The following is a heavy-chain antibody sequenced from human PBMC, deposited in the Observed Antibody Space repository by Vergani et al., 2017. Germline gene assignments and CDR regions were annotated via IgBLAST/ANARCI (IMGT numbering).Heavy chain of an antibody. CDR2: INPSGGHT. Sequence: QVQVVQSGAEVKKSGASVKVSCKTSGYPFSNYYMHWVRQAPGQGLEWMGIINPSGGHTNYAQKFQGIVTMTRDTSTSTVYMELSSLRSEDTAIYYCARGDYGILTGYRYWGQGTLVTVSA. CDR1: GYPFSNYY. CDR3: ARGDYGILTGYRY. J-gene: IGHJ4*02. V-gene: IGHV1-46*03. D-gene: IGHD3-9*01.